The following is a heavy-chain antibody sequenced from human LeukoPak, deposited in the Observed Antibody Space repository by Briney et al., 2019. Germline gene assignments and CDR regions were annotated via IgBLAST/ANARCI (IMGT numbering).Heavy chain of an antibody. D-gene: IGHD3-10*01. CDR2: IDNFGNT. CDR1: GFSVNNNY. V-gene: IGHV3-53*01. Sequence: GGSLRLSCAASGFSVNNNYMNWVRQAPGKGLEWVSDIDNFGNTKYAESVKGGFTISRDSSRNTVFLQMNNLKAEDTALYYCAGGTYYGSGTRPGYLDYWGLGTLITVS. J-gene: IGHJ4*03. CDR3: AGGTYYGSGTRPGYLDY.